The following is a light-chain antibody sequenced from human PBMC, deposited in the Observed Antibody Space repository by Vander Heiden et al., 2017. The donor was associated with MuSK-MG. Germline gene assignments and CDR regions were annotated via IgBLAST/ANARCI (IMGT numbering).Light chain of an antibody. CDR2: SDD. V-gene: IGLV1-47*02. CDR3: SVWDDSLSAWM. Sequence: QSVLTQPPSASGTPGQGVTISCSGSSSNIGGNYVFWYQRLPGTAPKLLIYSDDQRPSGVPDRFSGSKSGTSGSLAISGLRSEDEADYYCSVWDDSLSAWMFGGGTKLTVL. J-gene: IGLJ3*02. CDR1: SSNIGGNY.